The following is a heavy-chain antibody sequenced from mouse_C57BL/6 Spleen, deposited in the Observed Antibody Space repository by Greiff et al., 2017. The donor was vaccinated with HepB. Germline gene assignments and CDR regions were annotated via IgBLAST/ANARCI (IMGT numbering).Heavy chain of an antibody. D-gene: IGHD2-1*01. CDR2: ISYDGSN. CDR1: GYSITSGYY. J-gene: IGHJ4*01. V-gene: IGHV3-6*01. CDR3: ESIYYGNPDYAMDY. Sequence: EVQLQESGPGLVKPSQSLSLTCSVTGYSITSGYYWNWIRQFPGNKLEWMGYISYDGSNNYNPSLKNRISITRDTSKNQFFLKLNSVTTEDTAPCYCESIYYGNPDYAMDYWGQGTSVTVAP.